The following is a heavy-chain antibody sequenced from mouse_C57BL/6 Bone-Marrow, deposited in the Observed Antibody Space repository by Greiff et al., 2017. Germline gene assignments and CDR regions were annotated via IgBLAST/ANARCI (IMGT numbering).Heavy chain of an antibody. D-gene: IGHD1-1*01. Sequence: VQLQQPGAELVKPGASVKLSCKASGYTFTSYWMHWVKQRPGKGLEWIGMIHPNSGSTNYNEKFKSKATLTVDKSYSTAYMQLRRQTSEDSAVYYCASGLRTRFAYWGQGTLVTVSA. CDR2: IHPNSGST. CDR3: ASGLRTRFAY. J-gene: IGHJ3*01. V-gene: IGHV1-64*01. CDR1: GYTFTSYW.